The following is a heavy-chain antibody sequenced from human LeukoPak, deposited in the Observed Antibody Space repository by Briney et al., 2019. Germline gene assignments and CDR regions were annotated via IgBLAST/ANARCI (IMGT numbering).Heavy chain of an antibody. J-gene: IGHJ4*02. CDR3: ATVGYSYGAFDY. CDR1: GYTLTEIS. V-gene: IGHV1-24*01. D-gene: IGHD5-18*01. Sequence: ALVKVSCKVSGYTLTEISLHWVRQAPGKGLEWMGGFDREDGETMYAQKFQGRVTMTADTSTDTVFMELSSLRSEDTAVYYCATVGYSYGAFDYWGQGTLVIVSS. CDR2: FDREDGET.